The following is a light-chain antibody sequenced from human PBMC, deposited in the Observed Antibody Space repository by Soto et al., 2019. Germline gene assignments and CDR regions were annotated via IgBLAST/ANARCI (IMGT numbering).Light chain of an antibody. J-gene: IGKJ2*01. CDR3: QQRSNWPGT. V-gene: IGKV3-11*01. Sequence: EIVLTQSPATLSLSPGERATLSCRASQSVSSYLAWYQQKPGQAPRLLIYDASNRATGIPARFSGSGSGTDFTLTISRLEPEDSAVYYCQQRSNWPGTFGQGTKLEIK. CDR1: QSVSSY. CDR2: DAS.